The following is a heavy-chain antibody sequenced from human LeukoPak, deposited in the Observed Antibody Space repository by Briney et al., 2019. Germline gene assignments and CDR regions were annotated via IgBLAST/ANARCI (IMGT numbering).Heavy chain of an antibody. V-gene: IGHV4-4*07. Sequence: SGTLSLTCIDSGGSLSSYYWSWIRQPAGKGLEWIGQIHTSGSTNYNPSLKSRLAMSVDTSKNQFSLELSSVTAADTAVYYCAGRAQTTGWSFDYWGQGALVTVSS. CDR2: IHTSGST. D-gene: IGHD6-19*01. J-gene: IGHJ4*02. CDR1: GGSLSSYY. CDR3: AGRAQTTGWSFDY.